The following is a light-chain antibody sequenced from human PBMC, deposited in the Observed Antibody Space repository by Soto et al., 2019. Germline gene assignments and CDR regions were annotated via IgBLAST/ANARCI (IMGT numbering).Light chain of an antibody. CDR3: NSYTTSSTLYV. CDR2: DVT. J-gene: IGLJ1*01. CDR1: SSDVGAYNY. Sequence: QSALTQPASVSGSPGQSITISCTGTSSDVGAYNYVSWYQQHPGKAPKLMIYDVTNRPSGVSNRFSGSKSGNTASLTISGLQAEDEADYYCNSYTTSSTLYVFGSGTKVT. V-gene: IGLV2-14*01.